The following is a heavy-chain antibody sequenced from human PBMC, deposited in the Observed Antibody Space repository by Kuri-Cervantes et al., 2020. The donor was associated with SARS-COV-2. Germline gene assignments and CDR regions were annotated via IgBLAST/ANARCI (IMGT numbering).Heavy chain of an antibody. CDR3: VKSSYGGSSSWPDY. Sequence: GGSLRLSCAASGFSFSSYAMSWVRQAPGKGLEWVSVISGSGTGAYYADSVKGRFTISRDNSKNTLYLQMNSLRAEDTAVYYCVKSSYGGSSSWPDYWGQGTLVTVSS. CDR1: GFSFSSYA. V-gene: IGHV3-23*01. J-gene: IGHJ4*02. D-gene: IGHD6-13*01. CDR2: ISGSGTGA.